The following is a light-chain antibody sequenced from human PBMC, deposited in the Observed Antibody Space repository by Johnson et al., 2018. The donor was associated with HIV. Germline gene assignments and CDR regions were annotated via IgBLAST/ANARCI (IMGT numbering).Light chain of an antibody. J-gene: IGLJ1*01. CDR2: ENN. CDR3: ATWDRSLTIGGV. CDR1: SSNIGSND. V-gene: IGLV1-51*02. Sequence: QSVLTQPPSVSAAPGQKVTVSCSGSSSNIGSNDVSWYQQFPGAAPKLLIYENNKRPSGIPDRSSGSKSATSATLALTGLQPGDEADYYCATWDRSLTIGGVYGTGTKVTV.